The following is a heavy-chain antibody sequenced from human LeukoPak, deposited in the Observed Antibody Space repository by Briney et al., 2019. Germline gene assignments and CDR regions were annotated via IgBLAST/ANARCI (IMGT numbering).Heavy chain of an antibody. D-gene: IGHD6-19*01. CDR1: GYTFTGYY. CDR2: MNPNSGYT. CDR3: ARDSSGWYHWFDP. V-gene: IGHV1-8*02. J-gene: IGHJ5*02. Sequence: ASVKVSCKASGYTFTGYYMHWVRQATGQGLEWMGWMNPNSGYTGYAQKFQGRVTMTRNTSISTAYMELSSLRSEDTAVYYCARDSSGWYHWFDPWGQGTLVTVSS.